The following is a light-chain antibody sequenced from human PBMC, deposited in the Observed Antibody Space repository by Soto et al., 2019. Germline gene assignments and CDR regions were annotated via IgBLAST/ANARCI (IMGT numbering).Light chain of an antibody. CDR2: DVS. CDR3: QQFKSGTWT. CDR1: QNIERW. J-gene: IGKJ1*01. Sequence: DIQMTHSPSTLSASVWDRVTITCRASQNIERWLAWYQQKPGKAPKLLLYDVSSLESGVPSRFSGSGSGTEFILTINGLQPDDFATYFCQQFKSGTWTFGQGTKVDIK. V-gene: IGKV1-5*01.